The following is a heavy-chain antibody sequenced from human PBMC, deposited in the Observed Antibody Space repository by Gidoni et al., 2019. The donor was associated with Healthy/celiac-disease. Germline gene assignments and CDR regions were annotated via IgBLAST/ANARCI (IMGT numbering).Heavy chain of an antibody. J-gene: IGHJ1*01. Sequence: EVQLVESGGGLVQPGRSLRLSCTASGFTFGDYAMSWVRQAPGKGLEWLGFIRSKAYGGTTEYAASVKGRFTISRDDSKSIAYLQMNSLKTEDTAVYYCTQYYYDSSGYYYDEYFQHWGQGTLVTVSS. CDR2: IRSKAYGGTT. D-gene: IGHD3-22*01. V-gene: IGHV3-49*04. CDR3: TQYYYDSSGYYYDEYFQH. CDR1: GFTFGDYA.